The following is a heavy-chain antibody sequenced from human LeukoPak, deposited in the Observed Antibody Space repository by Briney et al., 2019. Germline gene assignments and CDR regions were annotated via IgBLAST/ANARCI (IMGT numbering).Heavy chain of an antibody. CDR2: IGLYNGRI. D-gene: IGHD7-27*01. CDR1: GYTFTNYG. Sequence: APVQVSCKASGYTFTNYGISWVRQAPGPGLEWVGWIGLYNGRINYAQRCQGRVTVTADTSTSTAYMELTSLRSDDTAVYYCARAELGYGYWGQGTLVTVSS. V-gene: IGHV1-18*04. CDR3: ARAELGYGY. J-gene: IGHJ4*02.